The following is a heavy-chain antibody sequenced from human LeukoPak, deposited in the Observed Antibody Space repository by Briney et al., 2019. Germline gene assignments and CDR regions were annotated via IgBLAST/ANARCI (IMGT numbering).Heavy chain of an antibody. Sequence: GGSLRLSCAASGFTFNTYWMSWVRQAPGKGLEWVANIKPDGSEKYYVDSVKGRFTISRDNAKKSLYLQMNGLRAEDTAVYFCTRDQWWQFIAVAITSYFDLWGQGSLVTVSS. J-gene: IGHJ4*02. D-gene: IGHD6-19*01. CDR2: IKPDGSEK. CDR1: GFTFNTYW. CDR3: TRDQWWQFIAVAITSYFDL. V-gene: IGHV3-7*01.